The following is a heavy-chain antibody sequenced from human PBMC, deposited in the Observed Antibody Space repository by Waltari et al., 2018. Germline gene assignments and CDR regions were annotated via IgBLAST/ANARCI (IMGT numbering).Heavy chain of an antibody. CDR1: GGSISSYY. Sequence: QVQLQESGPGLVKPSETLSLTCTVSGGSISSYYWSWLRQPAGKGLEWIGEIYHSGSTNYNPSLKSRVTISVDKSKNQFSLKLSSVTAADTAVYYCARVRYSSSSYDAFDIWGQGTMVTVSS. CDR3: ARVRYSSSSYDAFDI. D-gene: IGHD6-13*01. V-gene: IGHV4-59*12. J-gene: IGHJ3*02. CDR2: IYHSGST.